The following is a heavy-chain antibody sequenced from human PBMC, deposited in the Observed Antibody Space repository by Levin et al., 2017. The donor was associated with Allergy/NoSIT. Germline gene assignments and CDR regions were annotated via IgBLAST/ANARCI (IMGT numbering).Heavy chain of an antibody. Sequence: SQTLSLTCAVYGGSFSGYYWSWIRQPPGKGLEWIGEINHSGSTNYNPSLKSRVTISVDTSKNQFSLKLSSVTAADTAVYYCARGSIIVGATNGAYFDYWGQGTLVTVSS. CDR3: ARGSIIVGATNGAYFDY. J-gene: IGHJ4*02. CDR1: GGSFSGYY. V-gene: IGHV4-34*01. D-gene: IGHD1-26*01. CDR2: INHSGST.